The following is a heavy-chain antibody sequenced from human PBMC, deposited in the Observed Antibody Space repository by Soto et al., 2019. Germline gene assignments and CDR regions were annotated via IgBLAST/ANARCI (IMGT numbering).Heavy chain of an antibody. CDR3: AKDRLGGNFDY. V-gene: IGHV3-23*01. J-gene: IGHJ4*02. CDR1: GFTFSSYA. Sequence: GSLRLSCAASGFTFSSYAMSWVRQAPGKGLEWVSAISGSGGSTYYADSVKGRFTISRDNSKNKLYLQINSLRAEDTAVYYCAKDRLGGNFDYWGQGTQVTVSS. CDR2: ISGSGGST.